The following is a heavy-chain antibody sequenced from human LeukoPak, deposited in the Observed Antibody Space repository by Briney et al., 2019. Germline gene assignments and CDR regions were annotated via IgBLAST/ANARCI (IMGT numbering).Heavy chain of an antibody. CDR2: ISGSGGST. D-gene: IGHD2-8*02. Sequence: GGSLRLSCAASGFTFSDHYMSWIRQAPGKGLEWVSAISGSGGSTYYADSVKGRFTISRDNSKNTLYLQMNSLRAEDTAVYYCAKDTGESYFDYWGQGTLVTVSS. CDR3: AKDTGESYFDY. V-gene: IGHV3-23*01. CDR1: GFTFSDHY. J-gene: IGHJ4*02.